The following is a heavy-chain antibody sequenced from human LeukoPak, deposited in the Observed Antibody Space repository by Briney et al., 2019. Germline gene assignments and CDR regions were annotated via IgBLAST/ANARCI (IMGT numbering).Heavy chain of an antibody. Sequence: PSETLSLTCTVSGGSISSYYWSWIRQPPGKGLEWIGYIYYSGSTNYNPSLKSRVTISVDTSKNQFSLKLSSVTAADTAVYYCAREISSGWGFDYWGQGTLVTVSS. J-gene: IGHJ4*02. D-gene: IGHD6-19*01. CDR3: AREISSGWGFDY. V-gene: IGHV4-59*01. CDR2: IYYSGST. CDR1: GGSISSYY.